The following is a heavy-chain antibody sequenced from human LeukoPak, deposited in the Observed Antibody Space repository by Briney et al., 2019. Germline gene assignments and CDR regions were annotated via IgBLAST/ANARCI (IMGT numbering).Heavy chain of an antibody. CDR1: GGSFSCYH. CDR3: ASDAVGVYYFYG. Sequence: SETLSLTCAVYGGSFSCYHWSWLGQPPGKGREWIGDINHSGSTNYHPSLESLITISVNTSKNHFSLQLSSVTAADTAVYYCASDAVGVYYFYGWGQVTLVTASS. J-gene: IGHJ4*02. V-gene: IGHV4-34*01. CDR2: INHSGST. D-gene: IGHD1-26*01.